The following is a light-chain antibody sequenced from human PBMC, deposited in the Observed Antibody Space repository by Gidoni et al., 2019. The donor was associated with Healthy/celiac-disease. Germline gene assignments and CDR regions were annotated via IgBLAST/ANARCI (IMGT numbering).Light chain of an antibody. V-gene: IGKV1-5*03. CDR1: QRISSW. J-gene: IGKJ1*01. Sequence: DIQMTQSPSTLSASVGDRVTITCRASQRISSWLAWYQQKPGKAPKLLIYKSSSLESGVPSRFCGSGSGTEFTLTVSSLQPDDFATYYCQQYNSYPWTFGQGTKVEIK. CDR2: KSS. CDR3: QQYNSYPWT.